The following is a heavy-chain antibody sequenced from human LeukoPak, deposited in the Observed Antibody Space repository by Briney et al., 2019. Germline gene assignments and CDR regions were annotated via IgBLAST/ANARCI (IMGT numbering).Heavy chain of an antibody. CDR1: GFTFSSYS. Sequence: GGSLRLSCAASGFTFSSYSMNWVRQAPGKGLEWVSSISSSSSYIYYADSVKGRFTISRDNAKNSLYLQMNSLRAEDTAVYYCAIIGGIAVAGTSVDYWGQGTLVTVSS. CDR3: AIIGGIAVAGTSVDY. V-gene: IGHV3-21*01. CDR2: ISSSSSYI. J-gene: IGHJ4*02. D-gene: IGHD6-19*01.